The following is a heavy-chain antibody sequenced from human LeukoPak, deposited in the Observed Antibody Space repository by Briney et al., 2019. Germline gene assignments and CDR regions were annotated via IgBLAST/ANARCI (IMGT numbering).Heavy chain of an antibody. CDR3: ATNIIPERIAARPVDY. Sequence: PGGPLRLSCGASAFIFDDCAMHWVRKPPGKGLEWVSLITGDGDTTYYADSVEGRFSISRNNSKYSLCLQMNTLGTEEAARYYCATNIIPERIAARPVDYWGQGTLVIVSS. D-gene: IGHD6-6*01. J-gene: IGHJ4*02. V-gene: IGHV3-43*02. CDR2: ITGDGDTT. CDR1: AFIFDDCA.